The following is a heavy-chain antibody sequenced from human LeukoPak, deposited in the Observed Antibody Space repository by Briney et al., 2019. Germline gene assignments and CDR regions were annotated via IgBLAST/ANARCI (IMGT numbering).Heavy chain of an antibody. CDR3: AKDLREYSSSPRNAFDI. Sequence: GGSLRLSCAASGFTFSDYYMSWIRQAPGKGLEWVSSITTTSTYIYYADSVKGRFTISRDNAKNSLYLQMNSLRAEDTAVYYCAKDLREYSSSPRNAFDIWGQGTMVTVSS. J-gene: IGHJ3*02. CDR1: GFTFSDYY. D-gene: IGHD6-6*01. CDR2: ITTTSTYI. V-gene: IGHV3-21*04.